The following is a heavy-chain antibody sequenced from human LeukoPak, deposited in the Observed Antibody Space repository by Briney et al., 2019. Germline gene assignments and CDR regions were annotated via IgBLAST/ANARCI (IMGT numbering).Heavy chain of an antibody. V-gene: IGHV1-46*01. J-gene: IGHJ5*02. CDR2: INPSGGST. CDR3: AREGETFWFDT. Sequence: ASVKVSCKASGYTFTSYYMHWVRQAPGQGLGWMGIINPSGGSTSYAQKFQGRVTITADGSTSTAYMELSSLRSEDTAVYYCAREGETFWFDTWGQGTLVTVSS. CDR1: GYTFTSYY. D-gene: IGHD1-26*01.